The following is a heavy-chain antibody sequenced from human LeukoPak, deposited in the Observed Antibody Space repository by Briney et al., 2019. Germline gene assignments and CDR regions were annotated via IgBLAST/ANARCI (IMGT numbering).Heavy chain of an antibody. D-gene: IGHD3-3*01. V-gene: IGHV4-59*01. Sequence: SETLSLTCAVYGGSFSGYYWGWVRQPPGKALEWIGYIYYSGSTNYNPSLKSRVTISVDTSKNQFSLKLSSVTAADTAVYYCARESATKGFDPWGQGTLVTVSS. CDR3: ARESATKGFDP. J-gene: IGHJ5*02. CDR2: IYYSGST. CDR1: GGSFSGYY.